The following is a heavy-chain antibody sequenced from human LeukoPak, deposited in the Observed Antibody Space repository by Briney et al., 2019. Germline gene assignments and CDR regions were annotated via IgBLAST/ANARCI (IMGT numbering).Heavy chain of an antibody. CDR1: GGSISSYY. CDR2: IYYSGST. J-gene: IGHJ5*02. V-gene: IGHV4-59*08. Sequence: PSETLSLTCTVSGGSISSYYWSWIRQPPGKGLEWIGYIYYSGSTNYNPSLKSRVTISVDTSKNQFSLKLSSVTAADTAVYYCARSPRIQLWLRGWFDPWGQGTLVTASS. D-gene: IGHD5-18*01. CDR3: ARSPRIQLWLRGWFDP.